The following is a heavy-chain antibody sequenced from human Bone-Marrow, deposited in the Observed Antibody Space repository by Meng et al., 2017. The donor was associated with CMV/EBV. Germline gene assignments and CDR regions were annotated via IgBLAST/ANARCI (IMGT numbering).Heavy chain of an antibody. V-gene: IGHV3-48*03. J-gene: IGHJ6*02. CDR2: ISSSNSTI. Sequence: GGSLRLSCAASGFTFSSYEMNWVRQAPGKGLEWISYISSSNSTIYYAESVKGRFTISRDNAKNSLYLQVNSLRVEDTAVYYCARGGTDFWSGYYGYYGMDVCGQGTTVTVSS. CDR3: ARGGTDFWSGYYGYYGMDV. CDR1: GFTFSSYE. D-gene: IGHD3-3*01.